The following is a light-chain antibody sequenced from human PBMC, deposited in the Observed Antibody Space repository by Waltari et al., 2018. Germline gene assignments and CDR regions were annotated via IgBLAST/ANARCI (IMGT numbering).Light chain of an antibody. CDR2: GDS. CDR3: QSYDSSLSGPVV. J-gene: IGLJ2*01. V-gene: IGLV1-40*01. CDR1: SSNIGAGYD. Sequence: QSVLTQPPSVSGAPGQRVTISCTGSSSNIGAGYDVPWYQHLPGTAPKLLIYGDSNRPSGVPDRFSGSKSGTSASLAITGLQAEDEADYYCQSYDSSLSGPVVFGGGTKLTVL.